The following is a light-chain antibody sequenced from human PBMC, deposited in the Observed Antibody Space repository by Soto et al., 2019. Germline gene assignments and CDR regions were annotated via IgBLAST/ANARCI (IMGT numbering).Light chain of an antibody. CDR2: DAS. CDR1: QRVSSY. Sequence: EIVLTQSPATLSLSPGERATLSCRASQRVSSYLAWYQQKPGQAPRLLNYDASNRATGIPARFSASGSGTEFTLTISSLEPEDSAVYYCKQRGNWITFGTETRLEIK. J-gene: IGKJ5*01. CDR3: KQRGNWIT. V-gene: IGKV3-11*01.